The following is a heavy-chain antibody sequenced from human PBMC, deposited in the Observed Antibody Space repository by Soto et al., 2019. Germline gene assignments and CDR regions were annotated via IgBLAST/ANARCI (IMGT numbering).Heavy chain of an antibody. CDR3: AKALWNSCSSTSCYEVFDY. D-gene: IGHD2-2*01. CDR2: ISGSGAGT. CDR1: GFTFSSYA. J-gene: IGHJ4*02. V-gene: IGHV3-23*01. Sequence: GGSLRLSCAASGFTFSSYAMTWVRQAPGKGLEWVSAISGSGAGTYYADSVKGRFTISRDNSKNTLYLQMNSLRAEDTAIYFCAKALWNSCSSTSCYEVFDYWGQGTLVTVSS.